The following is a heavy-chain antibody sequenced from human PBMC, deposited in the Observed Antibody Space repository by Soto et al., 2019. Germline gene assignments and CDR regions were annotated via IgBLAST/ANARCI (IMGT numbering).Heavy chain of an antibody. CDR2: TYYRSKWYN. CDR3: ASQRYSGSYSYYNGMNA. V-gene: IGHV6-1*01. CDR1: GDSVSSNSAA. D-gene: IGHD1-26*01. Sequence: SQTLSLTCAISGDSVSSNSAAWNWIRQSPSRGLEWLGRTYYRSKWYNDYAVSVKSRITINPDTSKNQFSLQLNSVTPEAPPFNYGASQRYSGSYSYYNGMNAGAKGPRSPSP. J-gene: IGHJ6*02.